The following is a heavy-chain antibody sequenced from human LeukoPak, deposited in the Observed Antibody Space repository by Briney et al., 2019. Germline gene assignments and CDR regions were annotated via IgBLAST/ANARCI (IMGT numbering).Heavy chain of an antibody. CDR1: GFTFDDYG. CDR3: ARDPSGYGSGSYYYNWFDP. CDR2: INWNGGST. Sequence: PGGSLRLSCAASGFTFDDYGMSWFRQAPGKGLEWVSGINWNGGSTGYADSVKGRFTISRDNAKNSLYLQMNSLRAEDTALYYCARDPSGYGSGSYYYNWFDPWGQGTLVTVSS. J-gene: IGHJ5*02. D-gene: IGHD3-10*01. V-gene: IGHV3-20*04.